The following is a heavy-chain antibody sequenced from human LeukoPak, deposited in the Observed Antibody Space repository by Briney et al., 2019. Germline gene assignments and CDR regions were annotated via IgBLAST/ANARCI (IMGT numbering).Heavy chain of an antibody. CDR1: GFTVSSNY. J-gene: IGHJ6*03. D-gene: IGHD6-6*01. CDR2: IYSGGST. V-gene: IGHV3-53*05. CDR3: ARPYSSSSLFYYYYYMDV. Sequence: GGSLRLSCAASGFTVSSNYMSWVRQAPGKGLEWVSVIYSGGSTYYADSVKGRFTISRDNSKNTLYLQMNSLGAEDTAVYYCARPYSSSSLFYYYYYMDVWGKGTTVTVSS.